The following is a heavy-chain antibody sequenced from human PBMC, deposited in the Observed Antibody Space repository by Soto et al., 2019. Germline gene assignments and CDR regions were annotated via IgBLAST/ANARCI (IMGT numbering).Heavy chain of an antibody. Sequence: GGSLRLSCAASGFTFSSYGMHWVRQAPGKGLEWVAVISYDGSNKYYADSVKGRFTISRDNSKNTLYLQMNSLRAEDTAVYYCAKDISSGLMVYAYADYWGQGTLVTVSS. CDR2: ISYDGSNK. CDR1: GFTFSSYG. D-gene: IGHD2-8*01. J-gene: IGHJ4*02. CDR3: AKDISSGLMVYAYADY. V-gene: IGHV3-30*18.